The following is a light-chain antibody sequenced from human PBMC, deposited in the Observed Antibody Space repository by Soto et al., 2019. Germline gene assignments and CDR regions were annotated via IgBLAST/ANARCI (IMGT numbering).Light chain of an antibody. V-gene: IGKV1-39*01. CDR2: DAY. Sequence: DIQMTQSPSSLSASVGDRVTITCRASQTISRSLNWYQHKPGTAPRVLIDDAYTLSSGVPSRFSGSGSGTDFTLTISSLQPEDFATYYCQQSSNTPLTFGGGTKVDIK. CDR1: QTISRS. CDR3: QQSSNTPLT. J-gene: IGKJ4*01.